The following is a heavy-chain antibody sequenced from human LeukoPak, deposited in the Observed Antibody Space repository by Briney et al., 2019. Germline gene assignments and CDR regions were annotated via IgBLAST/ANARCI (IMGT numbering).Heavy chain of an antibody. CDR2: LTSDGGST. V-gene: IGHV3-23*01. CDR1: GFTFSSYD. Sequence: HLGGSLRLSCAASGFTFSSYDMSWVRQAPGKGLEWVSSLTSDGGSTEYADSVKGRFTISRDNSKNTLYLQMNSLRAEDTALYFCAKSLVRWAFDYWGQGALVSVSS. D-gene: IGHD4-23*01. CDR3: AKSLVRWAFDY. J-gene: IGHJ4*02.